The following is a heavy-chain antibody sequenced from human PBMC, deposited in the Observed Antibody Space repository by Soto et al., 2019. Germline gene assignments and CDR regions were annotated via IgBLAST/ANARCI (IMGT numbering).Heavy chain of an antibody. Sequence: SETLSLTCTVSGGSISSYYWSWIRQPPGKGLEWIGYIYYSGSTNYNPSLKSRVTISVDTSKNQFSLKLSSVTAADTAVYYCARLTLNYDILTGYYRLGSHHLYFDYWGQGTLVTVSS. D-gene: IGHD3-9*01. J-gene: IGHJ4*02. CDR1: GGSISSYY. V-gene: IGHV4-59*01. CDR3: ARLTLNYDILTGYYRLGSHHLYFDY. CDR2: IYYSGST.